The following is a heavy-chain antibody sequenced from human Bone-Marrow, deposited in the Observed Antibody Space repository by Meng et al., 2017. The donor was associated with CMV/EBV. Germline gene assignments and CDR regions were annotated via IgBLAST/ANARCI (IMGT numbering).Heavy chain of an antibody. V-gene: IGHV3-7*01. CDR3: ARICVTGRACYHFDY. J-gene: IGHJ4*02. CDR2: IRQDGSEK. Sequence: GESLKISCAGSGFMSSRYWMSWVRQVTGKVLEWVANIRQDGSEKHYVDSVEGRFTISRDNAKNSFYLQMNSLRADDTAVYYCARICVTGRACYHFDYWGQGTLVTVYS. D-gene: IGHD1-14*01. CDR1: GFMSSRYW.